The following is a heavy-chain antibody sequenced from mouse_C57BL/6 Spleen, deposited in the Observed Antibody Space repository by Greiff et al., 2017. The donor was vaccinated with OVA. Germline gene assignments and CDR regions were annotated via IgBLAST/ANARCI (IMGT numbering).Heavy chain of an antibody. CDR2: IYPRDGST. Sequence: VKLQESGPELVKPGASVKLSCKASGYTFTSYDINWVKQRPGQGLEWIGWIYPRDGSTKYNEKFKGKATLTVDTSSSTAYMELHSLTSEDSAVYFCARESYYYGSTWYFDVWGTGTTVTVSS. D-gene: IGHD1-1*01. CDR3: ARESYYYGSTWYFDV. CDR1: GYTFTSYD. J-gene: IGHJ1*03. V-gene: IGHV1-85*01.